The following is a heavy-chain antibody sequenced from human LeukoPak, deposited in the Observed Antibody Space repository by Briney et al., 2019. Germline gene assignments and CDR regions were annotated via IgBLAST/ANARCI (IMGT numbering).Heavy chain of an antibody. Sequence: SETLSLTCTVSGGSVSSYYWSWIRQPPGKGLEWIGYIYYSGSTNYNPSLKSRVTISADTSKDQFSLKLSSVTAADTAVYYCARHRDHCSSTSCYPNYFDYWGQGTLVTVSS. J-gene: IGHJ4*02. CDR1: GGSVSSYY. CDR3: ARHRDHCSSTSCYPNYFDY. CDR2: IYYSGST. D-gene: IGHD2-2*01. V-gene: IGHV4-59*08.